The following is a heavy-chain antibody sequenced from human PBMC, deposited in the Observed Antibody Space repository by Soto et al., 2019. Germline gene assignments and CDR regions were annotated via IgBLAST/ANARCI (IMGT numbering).Heavy chain of an antibody. CDR3: ARDTVEGAAAGTWWFDP. J-gene: IGHJ5*02. V-gene: IGHV3-11*05. D-gene: IGHD6-13*01. Sequence: QVQLVESGGGLVKPGGSLRLSCAASGFTFSDYYMSWIRQAPGKGLEGVSYISSSSSYTNYADSVKGRFTISRDNAKNSLYVQMNSLRAEDTAVYYCARDTVEGAAAGTWWFDPWGQGTLVTVSS. CDR1: GFTFSDYY. CDR2: ISSSSSYT.